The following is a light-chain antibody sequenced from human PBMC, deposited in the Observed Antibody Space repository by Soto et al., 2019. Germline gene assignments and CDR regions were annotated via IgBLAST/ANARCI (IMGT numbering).Light chain of an antibody. CDR1: QSISSW. V-gene: IGKV1-5*01. J-gene: IGKJ5*01. CDR2: DAS. Sequence: IQMTQSPSTLSASVGDRVTITCRASQSISSWFACYQQKPGKAPKLLIYDASSLESGVPSRFSGSGSGTEFTLTISSLQPDDFATYYCQQYNSYSITFGQGTRLEIK. CDR3: QQYNSYSIT.